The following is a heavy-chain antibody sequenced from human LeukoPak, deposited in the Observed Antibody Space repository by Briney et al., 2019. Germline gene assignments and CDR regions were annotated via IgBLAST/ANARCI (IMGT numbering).Heavy chain of an antibody. CDR3: ARSGWLSRRLGYCSGGSCRVFDY. CDR1: GGSISSSSYY. J-gene: IGHJ4*02. D-gene: IGHD2-15*01. CDR2: IFYCGST. Sequence: SETLSLTCTVSGGSISSSSYYWGWIRQPPGKGLEWLGSIFYCGSTYYNPSLKSRVTVLLDTSKNQFSLKLSSVTAADTAVYYCARSGWLSRRLGYCSGGSCRVFDYWGQGTLVTVSS. V-gene: IGHV4-39*07.